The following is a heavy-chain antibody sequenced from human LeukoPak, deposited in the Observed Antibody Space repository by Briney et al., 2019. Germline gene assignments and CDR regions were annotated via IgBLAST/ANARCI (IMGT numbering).Heavy chain of an antibody. V-gene: IGHV4-34*01. CDR2: INHSGST. Sequence: SETLSLTCAVYGGSFSGYYWSWIRQPPGRGLDWIGEINHSGSTNYNPSLKSRVTISVDASKNKLPRKLSSVPAADTGGYYWARQTGGYFSWGSFYSGGGLFDPWGQGTLGTVSS. J-gene: IGHJ5*02. D-gene: IGHD2-15*01. CDR1: GGSFSGYY. CDR3: ARQTGGYFSWGSFYSGGGLFDP.